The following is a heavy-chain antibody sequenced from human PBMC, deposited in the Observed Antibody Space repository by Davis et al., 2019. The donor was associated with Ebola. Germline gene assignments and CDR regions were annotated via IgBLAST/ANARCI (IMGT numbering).Heavy chain of an antibody. Sequence: MPSETLSLTCTVSGYSISSGYYWGWIRQPPGKGLEWIGSIYHSGSTYYNPSLKSRVTISVDTSKNQFSLKLSSVTAADTAVYYCARAPWGRSYGTFDYWGQGTLVTVSS. V-gene: IGHV4-38-2*02. D-gene: IGHD5-18*01. CDR1: GYSISSGYY. CDR2: IYHSGST. CDR3: ARAPWGRSYGTFDY. J-gene: IGHJ4*02.